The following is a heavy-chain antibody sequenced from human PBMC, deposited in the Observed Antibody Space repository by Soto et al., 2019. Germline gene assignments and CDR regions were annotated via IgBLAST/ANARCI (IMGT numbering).Heavy chain of an antibody. CDR3: ERDPVAGTYFDY. CDR1: GYTFTTYG. Sequence: QVQLVQSGAEVKKPGASVKVSCKASGYTFTTYGISWVRQAPGQGLEWMGWINAYNGNTNYAQKFQGRVTMTTHTPTSKAYMELRSLRSDDTAVYYCERDPVAGTYFDYWGQGTLVTVSS. J-gene: IGHJ4*02. D-gene: IGHD6-19*01. CDR2: INAYNGNT. V-gene: IGHV1-18*01.